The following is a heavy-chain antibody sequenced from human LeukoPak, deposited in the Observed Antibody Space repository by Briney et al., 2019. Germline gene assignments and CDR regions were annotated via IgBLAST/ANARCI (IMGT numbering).Heavy chain of an antibody. CDR2: ISYDGSNK. J-gene: IGHJ4*02. CDR1: GFTFSSYA. CDR3: ARGRRHKTHYSSRHGSDPFDY. V-gene: IGHV3-30-3*01. Sequence: GGSLRLSCAASGFTFSSYAMHWVRQAPGKGLEWVAVISYDGSNKYYADSVKGRFTISRDNSKNTLYLQMNSLRAEDTAVYYCARGRRHKTHYSSRHGSDPFDYWGQGTLVTVSS. D-gene: IGHD6-13*01.